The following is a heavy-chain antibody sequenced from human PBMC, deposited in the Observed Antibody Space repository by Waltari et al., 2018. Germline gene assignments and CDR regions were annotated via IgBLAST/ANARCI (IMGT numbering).Heavy chain of an antibody. D-gene: IGHD1-1*01. Sequence: QVQLQESGPGLVRPSQTLSLTCTVSGGSISSGHYYWTWIRQHPGKGLAWIGYIYHSAATYYNPSLKSRVTMSVDKSNNQFSLDLSSVTAADTAVYYCARRGRDLWNVDWFDPWGQGILVNVSS. V-gene: IGHV4-31*03. J-gene: IGHJ5*02. CDR2: IYHSAAT. CDR1: GGSISSGHYY. CDR3: ARRGRDLWNVDWFDP.